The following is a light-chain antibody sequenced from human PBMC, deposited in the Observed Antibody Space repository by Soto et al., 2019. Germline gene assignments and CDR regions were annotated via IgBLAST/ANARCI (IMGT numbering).Light chain of an antibody. Sequence: PGESVTLSCRASHSVSSSHLAWYQQKPGQAPRLFIYGASRRASGIPDRFSGSGSGTDFTLTISRLQPEDFAVYSCQHYGTSLPVGGGTKVEIK. CDR1: HSVSSSH. CDR3: QHYGTSLP. CDR2: GAS. V-gene: IGKV3-20*01. J-gene: IGKJ4*01.